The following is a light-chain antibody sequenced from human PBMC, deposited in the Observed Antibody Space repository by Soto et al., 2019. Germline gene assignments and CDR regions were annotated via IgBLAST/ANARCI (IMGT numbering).Light chain of an antibody. Sequence: DIQMTQSPSSLSASVGDRVTITCRASQGISNYLAWYQQKPGKVPKLLIYDASTLQSGVPPRFSGSGSGTDFPLTISSLQPEEVATYYCQKYDSPPRTFGQGTKVEI. CDR2: DAS. J-gene: IGKJ1*01. V-gene: IGKV1-27*01. CDR1: QGISNY. CDR3: QKYDSPPRT.